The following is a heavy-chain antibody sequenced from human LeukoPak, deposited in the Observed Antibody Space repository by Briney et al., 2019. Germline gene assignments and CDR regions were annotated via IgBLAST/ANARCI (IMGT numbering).Heavy chain of an antibody. J-gene: IGHJ3*02. V-gene: IGHV4-39*01. CDR1: GGSITRSNNY. D-gene: IGHD1-26*01. Sequence: SETLSLTCTVSGGSITRSNNYWGWIRQPPGMGLEWIGSIYYSGSTYYNPSLKSRLTVFVDTSKNQFSLKLSSVTAADTAVYYCARQGGDSGSYYGAFDIWGQGTMVTVSS. CDR3: ARQGGDSGSYYGAFDI. CDR2: IYYSGST.